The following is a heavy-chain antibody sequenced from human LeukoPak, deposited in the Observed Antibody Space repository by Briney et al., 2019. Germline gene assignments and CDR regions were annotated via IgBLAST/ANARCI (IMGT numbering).Heavy chain of an antibody. CDR3: AKDFGYGDYQKGAHDY. J-gene: IGHJ4*02. V-gene: IGHV3-21*04. Sequence: PGGSLRLSCSVSGFTFSSYTINWVRQAPGKGLEWVSSISSSSSYIYYADSVKGRFTISRDNAKNSLSLQMNSLRAEDTAVYYCAKDFGYGDYQKGAHDYWGQGTLVTVSS. CDR2: ISSSSSYI. CDR1: GFTFSSYT. D-gene: IGHD4-17*01.